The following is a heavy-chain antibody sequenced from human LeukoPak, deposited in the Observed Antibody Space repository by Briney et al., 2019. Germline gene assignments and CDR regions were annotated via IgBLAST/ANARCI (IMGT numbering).Heavy chain of an antibody. CDR2: ISAYNGNT. CDR1: GYTFTSYG. Sequence: ASVKFSCKASGYTFTSYGISWVRQAPGQGLEWMGWISAYNGNTNYAQKLQGRVTMTTDTSTSTAYMELRSLRSDDTAVYYCARDRVRGAIYYYYYGMDVWGQGTTVTVSS. J-gene: IGHJ6*02. V-gene: IGHV1-18*01. CDR3: ARDRVRGAIYYYYYGMDV. D-gene: IGHD3-10*01.